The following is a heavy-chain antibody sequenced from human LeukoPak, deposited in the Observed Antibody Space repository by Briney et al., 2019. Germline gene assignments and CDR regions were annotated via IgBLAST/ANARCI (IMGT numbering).Heavy chain of an antibody. V-gene: IGHV3-33*01. CDR3: ARELFGSGSCPDY. CDR2: VWHDGSNR. CDR1: GFTFSSYA. J-gene: IGHJ4*02. D-gene: IGHD3-10*01. Sequence: GGSLRLSCTAPGFTFSSYAIHWIRPAPCKGLEWVALVWHDGSNRYYADSVKGRFTISRDNSKNTVYLQMNSLRAEDTAVYYCARELFGSGSCPDYWGQGTLVTVSS.